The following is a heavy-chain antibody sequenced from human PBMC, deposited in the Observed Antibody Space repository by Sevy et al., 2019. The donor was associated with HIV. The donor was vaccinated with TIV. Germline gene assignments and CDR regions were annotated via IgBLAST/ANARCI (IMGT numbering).Heavy chain of an antibody. CDR3: TTDPPLHNWNFHPFDY. V-gene: IGHV3-15*01. CDR2: IKSKTDGGTT. D-gene: IGHD1-7*01. J-gene: IGHJ4*02. Sequence: GSLRHSCAASGFTFSNAWMSWVRQAPGKGLEWVGRIKSKTDGGTTDYAAPVKGRFTISRDDSKNTLYLQMNSLKTEDTAVCYCTTDPPLHNWNFHPFDYRGQGTLVTVSS. CDR1: GFTFSNAW.